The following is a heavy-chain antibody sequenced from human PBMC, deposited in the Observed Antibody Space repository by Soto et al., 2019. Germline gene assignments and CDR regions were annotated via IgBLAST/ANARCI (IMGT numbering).Heavy chain of an antibody. J-gene: IGHJ4*02. D-gene: IGHD6-19*01. CDR1: GYTLTSYG. CDR3: ARYSVHIAVAGRIDY. CDR2: ISAYNGNT. Sequence: QVQLVPSGAEVKKPWASVKVTCKASGYTLTSYGISWVRQAPGHGLEWMGWISAYNGNTNYAQKLQGRVTMTTDTSTSTAYMELRSLRSDDTAVYYCARYSVHIAVAGRIDYWGQGTLVTVSS. V-gene: IGHV1-18*01.